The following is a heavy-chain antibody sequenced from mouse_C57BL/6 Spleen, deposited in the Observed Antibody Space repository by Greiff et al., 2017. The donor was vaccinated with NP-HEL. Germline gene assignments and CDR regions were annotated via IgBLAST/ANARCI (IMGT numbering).Heavy chain of an antibody. CDR1: GYTFTDYY. CDR3: ARSLTGYWYFDV. V-gene: IGHV1-19*01. J-gene: IGHJ1*03. D-gene: IGHD4-1*01. Sequence: EVQLQQSGPVLVKPGASVKMSCKASGYTFTDYYMNWVKQSHGKSLEWIGVINPYNGGTSYNQKFKGKATLTVDKSSSTAYMELNSLTSEDSAVYYCARSLTGYWYFDVWGTGTTVTVSS. CDR2: INPYNGGT.